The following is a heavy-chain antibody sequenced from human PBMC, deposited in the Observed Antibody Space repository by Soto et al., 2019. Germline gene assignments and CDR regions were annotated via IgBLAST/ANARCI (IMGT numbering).Heavy chain of an antibody. CDR1: GFTFSSYA. CDR3: AKDPAGWVATTNIDY. V-gene: IGHV3-30*04. J-gene: IGHJ4*02. CDR2: ISYDGSNK. Sequence: GGSLRLYCAASGFTFSSYAMHWVRQAPGKGLEWVAVISYDGSNKYYADSVKGRFTISRDNSKNTLYLQMNSLRAEHPAVYYCAKDPAGWVATTNIDYWGQGTLVTVSS. D-gene: IGHD5-12*01.